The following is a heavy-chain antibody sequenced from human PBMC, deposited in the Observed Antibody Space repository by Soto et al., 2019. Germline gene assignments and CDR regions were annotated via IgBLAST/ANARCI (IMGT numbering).Heavy chain of an antibody. CDR3: ARTLPYSSSWYWGYYYYGMNV. Sequence: QVQLQQWGAGLLKPSETLSLTCAVYGGSFSGYYWSWIRQPPGQGLEWVGEINHSGSTNYNPSLKSRVTVSVDTSKNQCSLKLSSVTAADTAVYYCARTLPYSSSWYWGYYYYGMNVWAQGTTVTVSS. CDR1: GGSFSGYY. D-gene: IGHD6-13*01. J-gene: IGHJ6*02. V-gene: IGHV4-34*01. CDR2: INHSGST.